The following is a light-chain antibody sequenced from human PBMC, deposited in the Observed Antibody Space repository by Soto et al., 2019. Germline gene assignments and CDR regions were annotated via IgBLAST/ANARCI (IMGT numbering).Light chain of an antibody. Sequence: DIVMTQSPLSLPVTLGEAASISCRASQSLLQSNGYYYLDWYLQRPGQSPQVLIFLGSNRATGVPDRFSGSASGTEFTLKISRGEAEDVGVYYCMQALQTPPTFGQGTKLEIK. V-gene: IGKV2-28*01. J-gene: IGKJ2*01. CDR3: MQALQTPPT. CDR2: LGS. CDR1: QSLLQSNGYYY.